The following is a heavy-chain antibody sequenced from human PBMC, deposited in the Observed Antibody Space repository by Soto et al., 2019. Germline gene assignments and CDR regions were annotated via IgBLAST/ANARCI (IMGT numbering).Heavy chain of an antibody. J-gene: IGHJ4*02. V-gene: IGHV1-18*01. Sequence: QVQLVQSGPEVKKPGASVKVSCKTSGYTFTSYGISWVRQAPGQGLEWMGWISTYKGNTNYAQKFQGRVTMTTDTSTSNGYMELRSLRSDDTAVYYCATRSPAFDYWGQGTLVTVSS. CDR2: ISTYKGNT. CDR1: GYTFTSYG. CDR3: ATRSPAFDY.